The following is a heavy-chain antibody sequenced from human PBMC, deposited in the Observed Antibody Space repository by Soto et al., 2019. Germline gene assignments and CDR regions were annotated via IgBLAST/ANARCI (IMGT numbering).Heavy chain of an antibody. CDR3: ARAQVYCSGGSCNGNWFDP. CDR1: GFTFSTYW. Sequence: EVQLVESGGGLVQPGGSLRLSCAASGFTFSTYWMSWVRQAPGKGLEWVANIKQDGSEKYYVDSVRGRFTISRANAKNXLXXQMNSLRAEDTAVYYCARAQVYCSGGSCNGNWFDPWGQGTLVTVSS. J-gene: IGHJ5*02. D-gene: IGHD2-15*01. V-gene: IGHV3-7*04. CDR2: IKQDGSEK.